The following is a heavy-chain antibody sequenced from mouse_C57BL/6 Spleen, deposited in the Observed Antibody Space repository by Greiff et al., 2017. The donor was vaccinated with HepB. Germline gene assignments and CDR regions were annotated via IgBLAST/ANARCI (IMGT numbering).Heavy chain of an antibody. CDR2: ISSGGDYI. Sequence: DVMLVESGEGLVKPGGSLKLSCAASGFTFSSYAMSWVRQTPEKRLEWVAYISSGGDYIYYADTVKGRFTISRDNARNTLYLQMSSLKSEDTAMYYCTRDPINYYGSSYGYFDVWGTGTTVTVSS. D-gene: IGHD1-1*01. J-gene: IGHJ1*03. V-gene: IGHV5-9-1*02. CDR3: TRDPINYYGSSYGYFDV. CDR1: GFTFSSYA.